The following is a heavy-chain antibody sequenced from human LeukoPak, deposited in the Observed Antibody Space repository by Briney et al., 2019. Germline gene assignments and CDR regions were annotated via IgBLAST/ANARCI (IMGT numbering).Heavy chain of an antibody. J-gene: IGHJ6*03. CDR2: IKQDGSEK. CDR3: ARGVGATRYYYMDV. CDR1: GFTFSDYY. Sequence: GGSLRLSCAASGFTFSDYYMSWVRQAPGKGLEWVANIKQDGSEKYYVDSVKGRFTISRDNAKNSLYLQMNSLRAEDTAVYYCARGVGATRYYYMDVWGKGTTVTVSS. D-gene: IGHD1-26*01. V-gene: IGHV3-7*01.